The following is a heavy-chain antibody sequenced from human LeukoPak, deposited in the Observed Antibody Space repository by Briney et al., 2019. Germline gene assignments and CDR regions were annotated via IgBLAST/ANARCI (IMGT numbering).Heavy chain of an antibody. CDR2: IYYSGST. D-gene: IGHD4-17*01. V-gene: IGHV4-39*07. J-gene: IGHJ4*02. CDR1: GGSISSSSYY. CDR3: ARDELLAYGDYRTDY. Sequence: PSETLSLTYTVSGGSISSSSYYWGWIRQPPGKGLEWIGSIYYSGSTYYNPSLKSRVTISVDTSKNQFSLKLSSVTAADTAVYYCARDELLAYGDYRTDYWGQGTLVTVSS.